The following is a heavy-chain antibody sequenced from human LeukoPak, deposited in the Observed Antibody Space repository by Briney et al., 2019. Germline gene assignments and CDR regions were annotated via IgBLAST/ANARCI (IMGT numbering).Heavy chain of an antibody. V-gene: IGHV3-30*18. J-gene: IGHJ4*02. CDR1: GFTFSSYG. D-gene: IGHD6-13*01. CDR2: ISYDGSNK. Sequence: PGRSLRLSCAASGFTFSSYGMHWVRQAPGKGLEWVAVISYDGSNKYYADSVKGRFTISRDNSKNTLYLQMNSLRAEDTAVYYCAKAAHSSSWYVGYWGQGTLVTVSS. CDR3: AKAAHSSSWYVGY.